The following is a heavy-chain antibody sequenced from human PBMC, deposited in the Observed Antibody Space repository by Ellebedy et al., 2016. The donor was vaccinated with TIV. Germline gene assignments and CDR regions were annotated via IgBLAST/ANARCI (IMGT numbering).Heavy chain of an antibody. CDR1: GGSVSSGSYY. D-gene: IGHD6-13*01. Sequence: SETLSLXXTVSGGSVSSGSYYWSWIRQPPGKGLEWIGYIYYSGSTNYNPSLKSRVTISVDTSKNQFSLKLSSVTAADTAVYYCASSIAAAGTSYFDLWGRGTLVTVSS. V-gene: IGHV4-61*01. J-gene: IGHJ2*01. CDR3: ASSIAAAGTSYFDL. CDR2: IYYSGST.